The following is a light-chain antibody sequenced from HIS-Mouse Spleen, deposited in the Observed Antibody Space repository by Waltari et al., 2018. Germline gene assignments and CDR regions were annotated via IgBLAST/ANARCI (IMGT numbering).Light chain of an antibody. CDR1: QGISSA. CDR2: DAS. J-gene: IGKJ4*01. Sequence: AIQLTQSPSSLSASVGDRVTITCRASQGISSALAWYQQKPGKAPKLLIYDASSLESGVPSRFSGSGSGTDFTLTISSLQPEDVATYYCQKYNSAPQTFGGGTKVEIK. CDR3: QKYNSAPQT. V-gene: IGKV1-13*02.